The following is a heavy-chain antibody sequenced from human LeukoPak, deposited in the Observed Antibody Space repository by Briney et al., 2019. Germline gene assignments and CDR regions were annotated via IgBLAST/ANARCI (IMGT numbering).Heavy chain of an antibody. CDR3: ARCDSSGYYSVDY. Sequence: PSETLSLTCTVSGGSISSYYWSWIRQPPGKGLEWIGYIYYSGSTNYNPSLKSRVTISVDTSKNQFSLKLSSVTAADTAVYCCARCDSSGYYSVDYWGQGTLVTVSS. D-gene: IGHD3-22*01. CDR1: GGSISSYY. V-gene: IGHV4-59*01. CDR2: IYYSGST. J-gene: IGHJ4*02.